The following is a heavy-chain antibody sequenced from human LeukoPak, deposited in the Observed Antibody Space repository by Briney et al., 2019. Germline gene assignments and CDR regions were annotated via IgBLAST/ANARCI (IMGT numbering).Heavy chain of an antibody. Sequence: PSETLSLTCTVSGGSISSSSYSWGWIRQPPGEGLEWIGSIYYTGSTYYNPSLRSRLTISVDTSKNQLSLKLSSVTAADTAVYYCAREGGGYTFDYWGQGTLVTVSS. V-gene: IGHV4-39*07. CDR1: GGSISSSSYS. J-gene: IGHJ4*02. CDR2: IYYTGST. CDR3: AREGGGYTFDY. D-gene: IGHD5-12*01.